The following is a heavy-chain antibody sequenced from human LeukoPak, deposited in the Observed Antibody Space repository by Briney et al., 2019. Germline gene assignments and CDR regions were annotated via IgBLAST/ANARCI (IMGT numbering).Heavy chain of an antibody. Sequence: TLSLTCTVSGGSVSSGSYYWSWIRQPPGKGLEWIGYIYYSGSTNYNPSLKSRVTISVDTSKNQFSLKLSSVTAADTAVYYCARDIIDFWSGYYDYWGQGTLVTVSS. CDR1: GGSVSSGSYY. J-gene: IGHJ4*02. D-gene: IGHD3-3*01. CDR2: IYYSGST. V-gene: IGHV4-61*01. CDR3: ARDIIDFWSGYYDY.